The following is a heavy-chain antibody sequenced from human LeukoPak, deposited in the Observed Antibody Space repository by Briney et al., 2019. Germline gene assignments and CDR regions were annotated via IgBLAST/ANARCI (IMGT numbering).Heavy chain of an antibody. V-gene: IGHV4-38-2*02. Sequence: KPSETLSLTCSVSGYSFSSGFYWGWIRQPPGEGLEWIGSLFHSGTTYYNSSLKSRVTISVDTSKNQFSLKLSSVTAADTAVYYCARANYYDNSGYSRGAFDIWGQGTMVTVSS. J-gene: IGHJ3*02. D-gene: IGHD3-22*01. CDR3: ARANYYDNSGYSRGAFDI. CDR1: GYSFSSGFY. CDR2: LFHSGTT.